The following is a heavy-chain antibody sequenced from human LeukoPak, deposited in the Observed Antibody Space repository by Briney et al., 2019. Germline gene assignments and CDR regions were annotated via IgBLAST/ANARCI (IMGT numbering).Heavy chain of an antibody. Sequence: SETLSLTCSVSGYSISSGYYWGWIRQPPGKGLEWIGYIYYSGSTYYNPSLKSRVTISVDTSKNQFSLKLSSVTAADTAVYYCAREVVVPAAMGGDWFDPWGQGTLVTVSS. CDR2: IYYSGST. V-gene: IGHV4-38-2*02. J-gene: IGHJ5*02. D-gene: IGHD2-2*01. CDR1: GYSISSGYY. CDR3: AREVVVPAAMGGDWFDP.